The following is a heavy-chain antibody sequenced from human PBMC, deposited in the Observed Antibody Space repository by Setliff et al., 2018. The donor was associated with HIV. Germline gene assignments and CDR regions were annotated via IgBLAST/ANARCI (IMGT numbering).Heavy chain of an antibody. CDR2: INSDGSST. Sequence: SGGSLRLSCAASGFTFSSYWMHWVRQAPGKGLVWVSRINSDGSSTSYADSVKGRFTISRDNAKNTLYLRMNSLRSGDTAVYYCARDNSALVYADWYFDLWGRGTLVTFSS. CDR3: ARDNSALVYADWYFDL. CDR1: GFTFSSYW. V-gene: IGHV3-74*01. D-gene: IGHD6-6*01. J-gene: IGHJ2*01.